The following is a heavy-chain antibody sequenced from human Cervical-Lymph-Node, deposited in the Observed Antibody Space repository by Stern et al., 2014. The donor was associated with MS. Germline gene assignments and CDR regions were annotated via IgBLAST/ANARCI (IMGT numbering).Heavy chain of an antibody. J-gene: IGHJ5*02. V-gene: IGHV1-46*03. CDR2: INPNSGNT. Sequence: VQLVQSGAEVKKPGASVNVSCEASGFSFTTHYMHWIRQAPGEGLEWVGMINPNSGNTSYARQFQGRVIITRDTSPSTIYMELTGLRSEDTALYFCTRVQRERRALDHFDPWGQGTLVTVSS. CDR3: TRVQRERRALDHFDP. D-gene: IGHD1-1*01. CDR1: GFSFTTHY.